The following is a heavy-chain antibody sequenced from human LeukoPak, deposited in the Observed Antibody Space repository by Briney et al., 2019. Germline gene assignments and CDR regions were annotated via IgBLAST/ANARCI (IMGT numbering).Heavy chain of an antibody. CDR2: INHSGST. J-gene: IGHJ4*02. V-gene: IGHV4-34*01. CDR3: AREPGGNSDY. Sequence: PSETLSLTCAVYGGSFSGYYWSWIRQPPGKGLEWIGEINHSGSTNYNPSLKSRVTISVDTSKNQFSLKLSSVTAADTAVYYCAREPGGNSDYWGQGTLVTVSS. CDR1: GGSFSGYY. D-gene: IGHD4-23*01.